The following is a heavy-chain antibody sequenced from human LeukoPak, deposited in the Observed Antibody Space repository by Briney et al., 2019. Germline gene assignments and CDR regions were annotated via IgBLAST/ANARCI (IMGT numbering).Heavy chain of an antibody. V-gene: IGHV3-30*03. CDR2: ISYDGSNK. Sequence: PGRSLRLSCAASGFTFSNNGMHWVRQAPGKGLEWVALISYDGSNKWYADSVKGRFTIPRDNSKNTLYLQMNSLRPEDTAVYYCADGDYWGQGTLVTVSS. J-gene: IGHJ4*02. CDR1: GFTFSNNG. CDR3: ADGDY.